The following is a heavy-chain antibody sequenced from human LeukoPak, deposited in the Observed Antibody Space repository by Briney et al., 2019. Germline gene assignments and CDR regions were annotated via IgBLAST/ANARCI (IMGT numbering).Heavy chain of an antibody. D-gene: IGHD3-10*01. CDR3: AKALSEGIDY. V-gene: IGHV3-48*01. J-gene: IGHJ4*02. CDR2: ISSSSSTI. CDR1: GFTFSSYS. Sequence: GGSLRLSCAASGFTFSSYSMNWVRQAPGKGLEWVSYISSSSSTIYYADSVKGRFTISRDNSKNTLYLQMNSLRAEDTAVYYCAKALSEGIDYWGQGTLVTVSS.